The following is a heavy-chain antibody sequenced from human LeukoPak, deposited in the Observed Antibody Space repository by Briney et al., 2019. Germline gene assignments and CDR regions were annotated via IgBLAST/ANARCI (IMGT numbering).Heavy chain of an antibody. Sequence: GGSLRLSCAASGFTFSSYEMNWVRRAPGKGLEWVSYISTSGSTIYHADSVKGRFTISRDDAKNSLFLQMNSLRAEDTAVYYCARRGYYDSSGYLFDYWGQGTLVTVSS. CDR3: ARRGYYDSSGYLFDY. V-gene: IGHV3-48*03. CDR2: ISTSGSTI. CDR1: GFTFSSYE. J-gene: IGHJ4*02. D-gene: IGHD3-22*01.